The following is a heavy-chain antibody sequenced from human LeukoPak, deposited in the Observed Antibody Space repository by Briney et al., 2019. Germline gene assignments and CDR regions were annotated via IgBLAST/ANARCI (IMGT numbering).Heavy chain of an antibody. Sequence: GGSLRLSCVASGFIFSNYWMDWGGHAPGKGLGWVSRINSDGSYTNYADSGKGRFTISRDNPKHTLYLQMNSLRADDTAVYYCARADNWQSGGAWGQGTLVTVSS. CDR1: GFIFSNYW. CDR2: INSDGSYT. D-gene: IGHD1-1*01. V-gene: IGHV3-74*01. J-gene: IGHJ5*02. CDR3: ARADNWQSGGA.